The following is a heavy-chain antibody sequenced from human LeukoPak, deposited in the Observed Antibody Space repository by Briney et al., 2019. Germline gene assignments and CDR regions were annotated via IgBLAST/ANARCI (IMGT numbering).Heavy chain of an antibody. D-gene: IGHD2-15*01. CDR2: IYHSGST. CDR3: ASLYCSGGSCYPDY. J-gene: IGHJ4*02. CDR1: GYSISSGYY. V-gene: IGHV4-38-2*02. Sequence: PSETLSLTCTVSGYSISSGYYWGWIRQPPGKGLEWIGSIYHSGSTYYNPSLKSRVTISVDTSKNQFSLKLSSVTAADTAVYYCASLYCSGGSCYPDYWGQGTLVTVPS.